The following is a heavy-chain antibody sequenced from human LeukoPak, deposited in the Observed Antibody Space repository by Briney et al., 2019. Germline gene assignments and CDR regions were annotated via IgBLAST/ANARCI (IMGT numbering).Heavy chain of an antibody. J-gene: IGHJ5*02. CDR1: GGSFSGYY. D-gene: IGHD6-13*01. CDR3: ARLSAAAFDP. Sequence: PSETLSLTCAVYGGSFSGYYWSWIRQPPGKGLEWIGEINHSGSTNYNPSLKSRVTISVDTSKNQFSLKLSSVTAADTAVYYCARLSAAAFDPWGQGTLVTISS. V-gene: IGHV4-34*01. CDR2: INHSGST.